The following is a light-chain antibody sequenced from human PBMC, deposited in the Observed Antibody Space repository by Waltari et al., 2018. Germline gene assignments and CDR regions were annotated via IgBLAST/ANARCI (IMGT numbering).Light chain of an antibody. V-gene: IGLV4-69*01. CDR1: SGHSSHV. J-gene: IGLJ3*02. CDR2: VNSDGSH. Sequence: QLVLTQSPSASASLGASVKLTCTLSSGHSSHVIAWHQQQPEKGPRYLMTVNSDGSHSKGDEIPDRFSGSSSGAERYLTISSLQSEDEADYYCQTGGHGTWVFGGGTKLTVL. CDR3: QTGGHGTWV.